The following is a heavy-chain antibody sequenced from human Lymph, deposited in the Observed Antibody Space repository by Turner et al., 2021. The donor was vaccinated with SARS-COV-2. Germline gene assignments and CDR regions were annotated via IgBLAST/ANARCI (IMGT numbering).Heavy chain of an antibody. CDR1: GLTVRSNH. D-gene: IGHD5-18*01. Sequence: EVQLVESGGGLVHPGGSLRRSCAASGLTVRSNHMSWVRQAPGKGLEWVSGIYSGGTTYYANSVKSRFTISRHNSKNTLYLQMNSLRAEDTAVYYCARDLDTDGGMDVWGQGTTVTVSS. V-gene: IGHV3-53*04. J-gene: IGHJ6*02. CDR3: ARDLDTDGGMDV. CDR2: IYSGGTT.